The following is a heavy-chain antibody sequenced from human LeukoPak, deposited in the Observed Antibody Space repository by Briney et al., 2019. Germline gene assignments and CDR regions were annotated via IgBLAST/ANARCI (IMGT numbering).Heavy chain of an antibody. J-gene: IGHJ4*02. D-gene: IGHD5-12*01. Sequence: SETLSLTCTVSGGSISSYYWSWIRQPPGKGLEWIGNIYYSGSTNYNPSLKSRVTISVDTSKNQFSLKLSSVTAADTAVYYCARLSGYDGMVCDYWGQGTLVTVSS. CDR2: IYYSGST. CDR3: ARLSGYDGMVCDY. V-gene: IGHV4-59*01. CDR1: GGSISSYY.